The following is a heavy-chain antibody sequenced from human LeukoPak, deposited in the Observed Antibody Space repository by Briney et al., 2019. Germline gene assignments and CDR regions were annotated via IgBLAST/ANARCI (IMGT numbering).Heavy chain of an antibody. CDR1: GGSFNGYY. CDR2: INHSGST. D-gene: IGHD2-15*01. J-gene: IGHJ4*02. Sequence: SETLSLTCAVYGGSFNGYYWSWIRQPPGKGLEWIGEINHSGSTNYNPSLKSRVTISVDTSKNQFSLKLSSVNAADTAVYYCARGRDGYCSGGSCSSETFDYWGQGTLVTVSS. CDR3: ARGRDGYCSGGSCSSETFDY. V-gene: IGHV4-34*01.